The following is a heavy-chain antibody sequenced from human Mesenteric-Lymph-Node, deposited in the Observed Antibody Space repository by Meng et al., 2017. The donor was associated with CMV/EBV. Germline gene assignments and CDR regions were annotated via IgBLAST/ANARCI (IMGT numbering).Heavy chain of an antibody. J-gene: IGHJ6*02. Sequence: SETLSLTCTVSGGSVSSSSYYWTWIRQAPGKGLEWIACMYYSGNVNYNPSLKSRVTISVDTSKNQFSLKLSSVTAADTAVYYCARMTTHYYYGMDVWGQGTTVTVSS. D-gene: IGHD4-11*01. CDR2: MYYSGNV. V-gene: IGHV4-61*01. CDR1: GGSVSSSSYY. CDR3: ARMTTHYYYGMDV.